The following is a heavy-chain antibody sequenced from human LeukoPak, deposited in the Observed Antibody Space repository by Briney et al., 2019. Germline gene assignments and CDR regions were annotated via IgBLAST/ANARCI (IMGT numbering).Heavy chain of an antibody. CDR2: IYPGDSDT. V-gene: IGHV5-51*01. D-gene: IGHD3-10*01. CDR1: GYSFTSYW. Sequence: GESLKISCQGSGYSFTSYWIGWVRQMPGKGLEWMGTIYPGDSDTRYSPSFQGQVTISADKSISTAYLQWSSLKASDTAMYYCARWTYYYGSGSYYSYYGMDVWGKGTTVTVSS. J-gene: IGHJ6*04. CDR3: ARWTYYYGSGSYYSYYGMDV.